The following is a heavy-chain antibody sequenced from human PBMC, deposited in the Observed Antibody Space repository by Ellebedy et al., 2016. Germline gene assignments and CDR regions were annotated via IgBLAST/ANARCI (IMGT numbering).Heavy chain of an antibody. CDR3: AKDVAGQPLTG. CDR1: GFTFSSYG. Sequence: GESLKISCAASGFTFSSYGMRWVRQAPGKGLEWVAVISYDGSNKYYADSVKGRFTIYRDNSKNTLYLQMNSLRAEDTAVYYCAKDVAGQPLTGWGQGTLVTVSS. V-gene: IGHV3-30*18. J-gene: IGHJ4*02. D-gene: IGHD3-9*01. CDR2: ISYDGSNK.